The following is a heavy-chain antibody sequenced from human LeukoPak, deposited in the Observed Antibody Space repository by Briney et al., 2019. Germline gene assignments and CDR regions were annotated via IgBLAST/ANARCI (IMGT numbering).Heavy chain of an antibody. J-gene: IGHJ5*02. V-gene: IGHV4-59*01. CDR2: IFYTGST. CDR3: ARDRSYYDSSGYSYGWFDP. Sequence: SETLSLTCTVSGGSLGSYYWSWIRQPPGKGLEWIGYIFYTGSTNYNPSLKSRVTISVDPSKNQFSLKLSSVTAADTAVYYCARDRSYYDSSGYSYGWFDPWGQGTLVTVSS. D-gene: IGHD3-22*01. CDR1: GGSLGSYY.